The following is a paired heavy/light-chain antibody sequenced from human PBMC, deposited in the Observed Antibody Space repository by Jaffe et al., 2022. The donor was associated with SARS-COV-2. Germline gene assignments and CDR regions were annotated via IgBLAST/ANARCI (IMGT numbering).Heavy chain of an antibody. J-gene: IGHJ4*02. D-gene: IGHD2-15*01. Sequence: QVQLQESGPGLVKPSETLSLACTVSGASVRSGDFFWSWVRQPPGKGLEWIGYTYDSGSPNYNPSLKSRVTISIDTSKNQFYLNLTSVTAADAAVYYCARVAVRILIWPEPSYFDFWGQGILVTVSS. CDR2: TYDSGSP. V-gene: IGHV4-61*08. CDR1: GASVRSGDFF. CDR3: ARVAVRILIWPEPSYFDF.
Light chain of an antibody. CDR2: DVN. Sequence: QSALTQPASVSGSPGQSITISCTGTSNDVGGYNYVSWYQQHPGKAPKLLIYDVNNRPLGVSNRFSGSKSGNTASLTISGLQVADEADYYCISYTNRDIAVVFGGGTKLTVL. CDR1: SNDVGGYNY. J-gene: IGLJ3*02. V-gene: IGLV2-14*03. CDR3: ISYTNRDIAVV.